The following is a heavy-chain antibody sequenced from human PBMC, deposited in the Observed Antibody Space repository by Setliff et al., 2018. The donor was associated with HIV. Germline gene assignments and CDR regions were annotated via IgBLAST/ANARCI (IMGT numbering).Heavy chain of an antibody. CDR2: IRYDGSNK. Sequence: GGSLRLSCAASGFTFSSYGMHWVRQAPGKGLEWVAFIRYDGSNKYYADSVKGRFTISRDNSKSMLYLQMNSLRVEDTAMYYCARNPQGSYWVTRYGMDVWGRGTTVTVSS. J-gene: IGHJ6*02. CDR3: ARNPQGSYWVTRYGMDV. D-gene: IGHD3-10*01. CDR1: GFTFSSYG. V-gene: IGHV3-30*02.